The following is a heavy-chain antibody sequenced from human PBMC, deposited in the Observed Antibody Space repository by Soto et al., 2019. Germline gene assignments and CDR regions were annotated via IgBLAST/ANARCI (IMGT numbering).Heavy chain of an antibody. D-gene: IGHD6-13*01. CDR2: IYGTGNT. Sequence: QLQLQESGPGLVKPSETLSLSCTVSGGSITSSFYWGWIRQPPGKGLEWIGSIYGTGNTYYNPSLKGRVTISADTSKNPFSLNLISVTAADTAVYYCRRSSRYSTDVWGQGATVTVSS. V-gene: IGHV4-39*01. J-gene: IGHJ6*02. CDR3: RRSSRYSTDV. CDR1: GGSITSSFY.